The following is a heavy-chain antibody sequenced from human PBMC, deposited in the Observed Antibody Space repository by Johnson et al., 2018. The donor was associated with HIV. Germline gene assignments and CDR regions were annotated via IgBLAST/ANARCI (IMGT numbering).Heavy chain of an antibody. D-gene: IGHD2-21*02. CDR1: GFTFSSYA. Sequence: QVQLVESGGGVVQPGRSLRLSCAASGFTFSSYAMHWVRQAPGKGLEWVAVISYDGSNKYYADSVKGRFTISRDNSKNTLYLQMNSLTTEDTAAYYCARGGGCGGDCHWAIWGQGTMVTVSS. CDR2: ISYDGSNK. J-gene: IGHJ3*02. CDR3: ARGGGCGGDCHWAI. V-gene: IGHV3-30-3*01.